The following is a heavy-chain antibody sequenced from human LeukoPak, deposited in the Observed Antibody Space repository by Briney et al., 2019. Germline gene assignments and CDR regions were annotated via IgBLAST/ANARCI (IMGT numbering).Heavy chain of an antibody. J-gene: IGHJ5*02. CDR2: ISPSGGST. D-gene: IGHD3-16*01. Sequence: ASVKVSCKAFGYTFTSNYMHWVRQAPGQGPEWMGVISPSGGSTTYAQKFQGRLTLTRDLSTSTDYMELSSLRSDDTAVYFCARDTSEGDYAWWFDPWGQGTLVTVAS. V-gene: IGHV1-46*01. CDR3: ARDTSEGDYAWWFDP. CDR1: GYTFTSNY.